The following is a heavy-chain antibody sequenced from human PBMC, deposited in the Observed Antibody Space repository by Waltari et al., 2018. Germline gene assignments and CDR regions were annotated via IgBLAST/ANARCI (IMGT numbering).Heavy chain of an antibody. CDR3: ARGGDFEWSAYYFDY. V-gene: IGHV1-18*01. CDR2: ISGYNGNT. J-gene: IGHJ4*02. D-gene: IGHD3-9*01. CDR1: GYTFIYYV. Sequence: QVQLVQSGTEVQKPGASVKVSCETSGYTFIYYVISWVRQAPGQGLEWMGWISGYNGNTNYAQKFQDRVTMTTDTSTATAYMELKSLRSDDTAVYYCARGGDFEWSAYYFDYWGQGTLVTVSS.